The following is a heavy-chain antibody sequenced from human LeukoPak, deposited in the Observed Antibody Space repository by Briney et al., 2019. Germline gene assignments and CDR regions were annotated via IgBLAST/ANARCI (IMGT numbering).Heavy chain of an antibody. CDR3: ARVGHLDDFWSGYYFY. J-gene: IGHJ4*02. V-gene: IGHV4-30-4*08. CDR2: IYYSGST. Sequence: PSQTLSLTCTVSGGSISSGDYYWSWIRQPPGKGLEWIGYIYYSGSTYYNPSLKSRVTISVDTSKNQFSLKLSSVTAADPAVYYCARVGHLDDFWSGYYFYWVQGTLVTDCS. CDR1: GGSISSGDYY. D-gene: IGHD3-3*01.